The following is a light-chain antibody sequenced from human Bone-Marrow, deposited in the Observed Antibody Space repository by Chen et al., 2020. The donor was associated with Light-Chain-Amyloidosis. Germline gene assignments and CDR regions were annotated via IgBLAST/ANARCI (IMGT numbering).Light chain of an antibody. CDR1: QTISSNY. J-gene: IGKJ4*01. V-gene: IGKV3-20*01. CDR2: GSS. Sequence: EIVFTQSPGTLSLSPGEGANLSCRASQTISSNYLTWYQQKFGQAPRLLIYGSSSRATGIPDRFTGSRSGTDFTLTINRLEPEDFAMYYCQQYGTSPLTFGGGTKVEIK. CDR3: QQYGTSPLT.